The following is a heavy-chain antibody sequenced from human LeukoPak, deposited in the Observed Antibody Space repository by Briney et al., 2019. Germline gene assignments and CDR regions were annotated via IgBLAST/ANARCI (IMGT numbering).Heavy chain of an antibody. CDR2: IYYSGST. Sequence: SDTLSLTCTVSGGSISSYYWSWIRQPPGKGLEWIGYIYYSGSTNYNPSLKSRVTISVDTSKNQFSLQQSSVTAADTAVYYCATPAGYSSSWYHLDYWGQGTLVTVSS. D-gene: IGHD6-13*01. CDR3: ATPAGYSSSWYHLDY. J-gene: IGHJ4*02. CDR1: GGSISSYY. V-gene: IGHV4-59*08.